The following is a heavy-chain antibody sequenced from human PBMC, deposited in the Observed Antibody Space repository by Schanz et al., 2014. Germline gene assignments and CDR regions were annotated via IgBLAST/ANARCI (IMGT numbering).Heavy chain of an antibody. D-gene: IGHD2-21*01. Sequence: EVQLLESGGGLIQPGGSLRLSCAASGFTFRSYAMSWVRQAPGKGLEWVSVISGSGDHTHYADSVKGRFTISRDNSKNTLYLQVDSLRADDTAVYYCAKSLVAARPSYSKYDYWGQGTLVTVSS. CDR3: AKSLVAARPSYSKYDY. J-gene: IGHJ4*02. CDR1: GFTFRSYA. CDR2: ISGSGDHT. V-gene: IGHV3-23*01.